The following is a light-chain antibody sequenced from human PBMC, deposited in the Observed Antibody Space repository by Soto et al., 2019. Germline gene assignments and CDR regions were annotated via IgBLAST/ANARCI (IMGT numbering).Light chain of an antibody. CDR3: QQSDSTPYT. V-gene: IGKV1-39*01. CDR2: DAS. J-gene: IGKJ2*01. CDR1: QTISTY. Sequence: DIQMTQSPSSLSASVGDRVTITCRASQTISTYLNWYQQKPGKAPRLLIYDASSLLSGVPSRFRGSGSGTDFTLTIASLQPEDVSTYYCQQSDSTPYTFGQGTKVEI.